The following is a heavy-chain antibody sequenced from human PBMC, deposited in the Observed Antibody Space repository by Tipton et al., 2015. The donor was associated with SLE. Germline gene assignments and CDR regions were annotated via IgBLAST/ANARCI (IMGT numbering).Heavy chain of an antibody. CDR3: ARDLRSGGYYYYMDV. V-gene: IGHV4-59*01. CDR2: IYYSGST. Sequence: LRLSCTVSGGSISSYYWSWVRQPPGKGLEWIGYIYYSGSTNYNPSPKSRVTMSVDTSKNQFSLKLSSVTAADTAVYYCARDLRSGGYYYYMDVWGKGTTVTVSS. CDR1: GGSISSYY. D-gene: IGHD1-14*01. J-gene: IGHJ6*03.